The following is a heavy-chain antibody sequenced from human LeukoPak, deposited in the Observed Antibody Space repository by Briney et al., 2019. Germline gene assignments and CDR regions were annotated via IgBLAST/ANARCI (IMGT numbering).Heavy chain of an antibody. CDR3: ARHYSQLGTRVFDY. D-gene: IGHD7-27*01. CDR1: GGSISSYY. CDR2: IYYSGST. V-gene: IGHV4-59*08. J-gene: IGHJ4*02. Sequence: PSETLSLTCTVSGGSISSYYWSWIRQPPGKGLEWIGYIYYSGSTNYNPSLKSRVTISVDTSKNQFSLKLSSVTAADTAVYYCARHYSQLGTRVFDYWGQGTLVTVSS.